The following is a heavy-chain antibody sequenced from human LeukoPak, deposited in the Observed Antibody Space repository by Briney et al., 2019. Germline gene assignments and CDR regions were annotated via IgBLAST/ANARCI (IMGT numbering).Heavy chain of an antibody. D-gene: IGHD2-2*01. J-gene: IGHJ4*02. V-gene: IGHV5-51*01. CDR1: GYSFTSYW. Sequence: GESLKISCKGSGYSFTSYWIGWVRQMPGKGLEWVGIIYPGDSDTRYSPSFQGQVTISADKSISTAYLQWSSLKASDTAMYYCARRLLRCSSTSCYHFDYWGQGTLVTVSS. CDR2: IYPGDSDT. CDR3: ARRLLRCSSTSCYHFDY.